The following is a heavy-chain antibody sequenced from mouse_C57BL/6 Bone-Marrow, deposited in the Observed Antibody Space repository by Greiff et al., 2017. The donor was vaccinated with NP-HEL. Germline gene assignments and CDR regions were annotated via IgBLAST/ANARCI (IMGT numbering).Heavy chain of an antibody. J-gene: IGHJ1*03. D-gene: IGHD5-1-1*01. V-gene: IGHV1-7*01. CDR3: ARINTCGNIDA. CDR2: INPSSGYT. CDR1: GYTFTSYW. Sequence: VQLQQPGAELAKPGASVKLSCKASGYTFTSYWMHWVKQRPGQGLEWIGYINPSSGYTKYNQKFKSKATLTADKSSSTAYMQLSSLTYEDSAVFDYARINTCGNIDAGGRGNAVTVTA.